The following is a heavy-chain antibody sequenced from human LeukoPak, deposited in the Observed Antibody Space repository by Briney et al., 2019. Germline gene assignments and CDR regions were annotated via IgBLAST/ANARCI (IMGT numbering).Heavy chain of an antibody. CDR2: IYYSGNT. CDR1: GSSISSGYY. CDR3: ARQTGSGLFILP. D-gene: IGHD3/OR15-3a*01. J-gene: IGHJ4*02. V-gene: IGHV4-38-2*02. Sequence: SETLSLTCTVSGSSISSGYYWGWIRQPPGKGLEWIGSIYYSGNTYYNASLKSQVSISIDTSKSQFSLRLTSVTAADTAVYYCARQTGSGLFILPGGQGTLVTVSS.